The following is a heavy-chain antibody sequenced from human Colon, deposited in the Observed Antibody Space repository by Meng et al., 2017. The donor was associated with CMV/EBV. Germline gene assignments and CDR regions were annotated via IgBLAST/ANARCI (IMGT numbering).Heavy chain of an antibody. CDR3: ANRPNGEWFDL. Sequence: GESLKISCAASGTFSPDAVSWVRQFPGKGLEWVATISRSGVTTYYAPSAKGRFTISKETSSNTVFLQVDSLRVDDTAVYYCANRPNGEWFDLWGQGALVTVSS. V-gene: IGHV3-23*01. CDR2: ISRSGVTT. CDR1: GTFSPDA. J-gene: IGHJ5*02. D-gene: IGHD3-10*01.